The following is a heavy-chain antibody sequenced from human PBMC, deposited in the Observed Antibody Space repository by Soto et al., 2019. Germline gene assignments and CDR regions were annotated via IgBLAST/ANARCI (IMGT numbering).Heavy chain of an antibody. D-gene: IGHD7-27*01. V-gene: IGHV3-23*01. Sequence: QAGGSLRLSCVASGFTLSNYAMSWVRQAPGKGLEWVSAISGSGGSTYYADSVKGRFTISRDNSRNTLYLQMNGLRAEDTAVYYCAKLINWVYLDYWGQGTLVTVSS. CDR2: ISGSGGST. CDR1: GFTLSNYA. J-gene: IGHJ4*02. CDR3: AKLINWVYLDY.